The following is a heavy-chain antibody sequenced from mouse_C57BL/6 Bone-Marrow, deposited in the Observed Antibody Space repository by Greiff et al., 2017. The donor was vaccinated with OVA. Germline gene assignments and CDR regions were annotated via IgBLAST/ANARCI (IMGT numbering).Heavy chain of an antibody. Sequence: QVQLQQPGAELVKPGASVKLSCKASGYTFTSYWMHWVKQRPGQGLEWIGMIHPNSGSTNYNEKFKSKATLTVDKSSSTAYMQLSSLTSEDSAVYYRARGGSSYGYFDYWGQGTTLTVSS. CDR3: ARGGSSYGYFDY. V-gene: IGHV1-64*01. J-gene: IGHJ2*01. D-gene: IGHD1-1*01. CDR2: IHPNSGST. CDR1: GYTFTSYW.